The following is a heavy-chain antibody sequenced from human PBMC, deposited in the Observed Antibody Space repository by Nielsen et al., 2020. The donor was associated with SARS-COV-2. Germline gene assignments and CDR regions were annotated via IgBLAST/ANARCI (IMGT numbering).Heavy chain of an antibody. CDR1: GYTFTSYG. V-gene: IGHV1-18*04. CDR3: ARDGLLRFLEDYYYYYYMDV. Sequence: ASVKVSCKASGYTFTSYGISWVRQASGQGLEWMGWISAYNGNTNYAQKLQGRVTMTTDTSTSTAYMELRSLRSDDTAVYYCARDGLLRFLEDYYYYYYMDVWGKGTTVTVSS. CDR2: ISAYNGNT. D-gene: IGHD3-3*01. J-gene: IGHJ6*03.